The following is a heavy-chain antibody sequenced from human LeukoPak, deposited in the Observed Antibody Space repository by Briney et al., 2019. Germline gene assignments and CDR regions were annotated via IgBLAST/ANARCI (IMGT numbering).Heavy chain of an antibody. V-gene: IGHV3-23*01. CDR1: GFTFSSFA. J-gene: IGHJ4*02. D-gene: IGHD4-11*01. CDR3: AKDRDSNWYPYFEY. CDR2: FDGNGPNT. Sequence: PGGSLRLSCAASGFTFSSFAMTWVRQAPGKGLEWVSGFDGNGPNTYYADSVKGRFTISRDNSRNSLYLDINNLRTEDTAIYYCAKDRDSNWYPYFEYWGQGTLITVSS.